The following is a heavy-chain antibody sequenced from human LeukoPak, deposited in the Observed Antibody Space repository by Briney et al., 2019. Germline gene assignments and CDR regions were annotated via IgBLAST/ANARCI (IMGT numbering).Heavy chain of an antibody. D-gene: IGHD3-10*01. CDR3: ARDGLEANYMDV. J-gene: IGHJ6*03. CDR1: GFTFDDYG. CDR2: INWNGGST. V-gene: IGHV3-20*04. Sequence: GGTLRLSCAASGFTFDDYGMSWVRQAPGKGLEWVSGINWNGGSTGYADSVKGRFTISRDNAKNSLYLQMNSLRAEDTALYYCARDGLEANYMDVWGKGTTVTVSS.